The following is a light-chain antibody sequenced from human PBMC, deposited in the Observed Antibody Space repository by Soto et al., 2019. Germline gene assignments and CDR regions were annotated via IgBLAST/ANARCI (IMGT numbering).Light chain of an antibody. CDR2: AAY. Sequence: DIQMTQSPSSLSASVGDRVTITCRASQSISSYLDWYQQKPGKAPKLLIYAAYSLQSGVTSRFSGSGSRTDFTLTISSLEPEDFATYYCQQSYGTPPWTFGQGTKVEIK. CDR3: QQSYGTPPWT. CDR1: QSISSY. J-gene: IGKJ1*01. V-gene: IGKV1-39*01.